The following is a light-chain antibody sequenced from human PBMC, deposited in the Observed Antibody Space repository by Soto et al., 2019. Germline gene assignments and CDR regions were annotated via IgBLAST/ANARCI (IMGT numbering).Light chain of an antibody. CDR3: HMQIYEPCP. CDR2: GES. Sequence: TLSLYPGGRRTITYRASQSISDTLAWYQQNTGQPPRILIYGESKRATGLPARFSGSGSGTDMHLTACGLRSRSWAVCCSHMQIYEPCPFGHGTKVDIK. J-gene: IGKJ2*02. V-gene: IGKV3-15*01. CDR1: QSISDT.